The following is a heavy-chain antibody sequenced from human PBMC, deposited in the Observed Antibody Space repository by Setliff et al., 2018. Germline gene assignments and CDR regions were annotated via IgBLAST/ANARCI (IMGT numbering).Heavy chain of an antibody. Sequence: GGSLRLSCAASGFDFKTHWMDWARQAPGKGLEWVANIKEDGSQRNYLDSVNGRFTISRDNAKDSLYLQMNSLRAEDTAIYYCATYYYGLGYQYWGQGSLVTVSS. J-gene: IGHJ1*01. CDR3: ATYYYGLGYQY. V-gene: IGHV3-7*01. CDR2: IKEDGSQR. CDR1: GFDFKTHW. D-gene: IGHD3-10*01.